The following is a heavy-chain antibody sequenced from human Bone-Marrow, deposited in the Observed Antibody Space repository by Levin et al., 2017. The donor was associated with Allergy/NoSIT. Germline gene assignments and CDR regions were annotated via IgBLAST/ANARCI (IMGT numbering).Heavy chain of an antibody. CDR3: TTTFDY. CDR1: GFRISSDW. CDR2: VDEDGTGT. V-gene: IGHV3-74*01. J-gene: IGHJ4*02. D-gene: IGHD4-17*01. Sequence: GGSLRLSCAASGFRISSDWMHWVRQPPGKGLVWVSRVDEDGTGTSYADSVKGRFTISRDNAKNTVYLQMNSLRADDTAVYYCTTTFDYWGRGTLVSVSS.